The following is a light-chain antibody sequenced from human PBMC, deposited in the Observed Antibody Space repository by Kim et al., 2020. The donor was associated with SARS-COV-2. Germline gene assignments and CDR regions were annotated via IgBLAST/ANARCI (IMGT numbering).Light chain of an antibody. V-gene: IGKV3-11*01. CDR1: QSVSSY. CDR2: DAS. Sequence: SLSPGERGTLSCRASQSVSSYLAWYQQKPGQAPRLRIYDASNRATGIPARFSGRGSGTDFTLTISSLEPEDFAVYYCQQRSNWPYTFGQGTKLEI. CDR3: QQRSNWPYT. J-gene: IGKJ2*01.